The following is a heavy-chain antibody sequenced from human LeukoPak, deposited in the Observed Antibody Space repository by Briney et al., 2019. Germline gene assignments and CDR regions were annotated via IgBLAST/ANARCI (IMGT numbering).Heavy chain of an antibody. CDR3: ARARRGYGMDV. CDR1: GGSFSGYY. D-gene: IGHD1-14*01. Sequence: SETLSLTCAVYGGSFSGYYCSWIRQPPGKGLEWIGEINHSGSTNYNPSLKSRVTISVDTSKNQFSLKLSSVTAADTAVYYCARARRGYGMDVWGKGTTVTVSS. V-gene: IGHV4-34*01. J-gene: IGHJ6*04. CDR2: INHSGST.